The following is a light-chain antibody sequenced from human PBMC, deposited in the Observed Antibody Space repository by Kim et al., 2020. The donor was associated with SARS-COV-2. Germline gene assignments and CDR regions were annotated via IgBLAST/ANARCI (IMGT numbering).Light chain of an antibody. J-gene: IGKJ2*01. CDR3: QQFASSGYT. CDR1: QSVSTNH. Sequence: EIVLTQSPGTLSLSPGERATLSCRASQSVSTNHLAWYHQKPGQAPRLLISGASTRATGIPDRFSGSGSGTDFTLTISRLDPEEFGVYFCQQFASSGYTFGQGTKLEI. V-gene: IGKV3-20*01. CDR2: GAS.